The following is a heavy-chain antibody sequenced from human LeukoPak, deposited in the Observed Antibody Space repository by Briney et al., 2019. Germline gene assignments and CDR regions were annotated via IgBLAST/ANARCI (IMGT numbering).Heavy chain of an antibody. V-gene: IGHV4-59*01. Sequence: PSETLSLTCTVSGGSISIYYWSWIRQPPGKGLEWIGYIYYSGSTNYNPSLKSRVTISVDTSKNQFSLKLSSVTAADTAVYYCARVGSSFLDAFDIWGQGTMVTVSS. D-gene: IGHD6-13*01. CDR1: GGSISIYY. CDR2: IYYSGST. J-gene: IGHJ3*02. CDR3: ARVGSSFLDAFDI.